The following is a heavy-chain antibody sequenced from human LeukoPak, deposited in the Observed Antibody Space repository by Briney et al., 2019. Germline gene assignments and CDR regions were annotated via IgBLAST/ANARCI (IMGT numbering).Heavy chain of an antibody. CDR2: ISYDGSNK. CDR3: ARGVVVVVAASLDY. J-gene: IGHJ4*02. Sequence: GRSLRLSCAASGFTFSSYAMHWVRQAPGKGLEWVAVISYDGSNKYYAGSVKGRFTISRDNSKNTLYLQMNSLRAEDTAVYYCARGVVVVVAASLDYWGQGTLVTVSS. CDR1: GFTFSSYA. V-gene: IGHV3-30-3*01. D-gene: IGHD2-15*01.